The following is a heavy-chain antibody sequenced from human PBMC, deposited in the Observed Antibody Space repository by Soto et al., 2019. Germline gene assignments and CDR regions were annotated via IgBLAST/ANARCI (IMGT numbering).Heavy chain of an antibody. J-gene: IGHJ6*02. D-gene: IGHD3-10*01. CDR2: ISYDGYLK. CDR1: GFTFSTYG. V-gene: IGHV3-30*18. Sequence: QVQLVESGGGVVQPGRSLRLSCAASGFTFSTYGMQWVRQAPGKGLEWVAVISYDGYLKYYVDSVKGRFTVARDNSRNTLFLEMNSLRVEDTAVYFCAKDFKVSGSHYGTLNYYYGMDVLGQGTTVTVSS. CDR3: AKDFKVSGSHYGTLNYYYGMDV.